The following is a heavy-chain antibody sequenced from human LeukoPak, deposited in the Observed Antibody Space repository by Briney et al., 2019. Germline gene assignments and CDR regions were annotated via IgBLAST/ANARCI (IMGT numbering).Heavy chain of an antibody. V-gene: IGHV4-59*08. J-gene: IGHJ4*02. D-gene: IGHD2/OR15-2a*01. CDR1: GGSISSYY. CDR3: AGHHPRNTVDF. Sequence: SETLSLTCTVSGGSISSYYWSWIRQPPGKGLEWIAYISDIGSIDYNPSLKSRVTISLDTSKNQFSLKLSSVTAADTAVYYCAGHHPRNTVDFWGQGTLVTVSS. CDR2: ISDIGSI.